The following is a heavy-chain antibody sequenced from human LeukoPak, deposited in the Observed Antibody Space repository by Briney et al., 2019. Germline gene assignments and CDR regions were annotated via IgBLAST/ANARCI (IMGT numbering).Heavy chain of an antibody. CDR1: GFTFSSYA. D-gene: IGHD4-23*01. Sequence: GGSLRLSCAASGFTFSSYAMSWVRQAPGKGLEWVSAISGSGGSTYYADSVKGRFAISRDNSKNTLYLQMNSLRAEDTAVYYCAKEKDYGGNSWYYYGMDVWGQGTTVTVSS. CDR2: ISGSGGST. CDR3: AKEKDYGGNSWYYYGMDV. V-gene: IGHV3-23*01. J-gene: IGHJ6*02.